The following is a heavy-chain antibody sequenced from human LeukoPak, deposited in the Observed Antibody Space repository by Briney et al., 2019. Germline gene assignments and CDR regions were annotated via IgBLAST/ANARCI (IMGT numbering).Heavy chain of an antibody. J-gene: IGHJ4*02. V-gene: IGHV4-59*01. Sequence: PSETLSLTCGISGGAITNYYWNWIRQAPGKGLEWLGYIYYTGSTTYNPSVKSRITISLDTSKKQISLKLRSVTAADTAVYYCARDRGPELGYYFDYWGQGTLVTVSS. CDR1: GGAITNYY. D-gene: IGHD7-27*01. CDR3: ARDRGPELGYYFDY. CDR2: IYYTGST.